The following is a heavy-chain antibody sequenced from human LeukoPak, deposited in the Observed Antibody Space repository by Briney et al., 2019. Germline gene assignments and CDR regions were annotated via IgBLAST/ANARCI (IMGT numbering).Heavy chain of an antibody. CDR3: ARGSNYDILTGYVDY. CDR2: INHSGST. Sequence: SETLSLTCAVYGGSFSGYYWSWICQPPGKGLEWIGEINHSGSTNYNPSLKSRVTISVDTSKNQFSLKLSSVTAADTAVYYCARGSNYDILTGYVDYWGQGTLVTVSS. CDR1: GGSFSGYY. V-gene: IGHV4-34*01. J-gene: IGHJ4*02. D-gene: IGHD3-9*01.